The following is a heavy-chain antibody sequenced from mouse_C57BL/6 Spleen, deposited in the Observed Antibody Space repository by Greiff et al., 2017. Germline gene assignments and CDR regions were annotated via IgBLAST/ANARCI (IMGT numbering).Heavy chain of an antibody. CDR3: ARGGITTVAWYFDV. CDR1: GFTFSSYA. J-gene: IGHJ1*03. D-gene: IGHD1-1*01. V-gene: IGHV5-4*01. Sequence: VQLKESGGGLVKPGGSLKLSCAASGFTFSSYAMSWVRQTPEKRLEWVATISDGGSYTYYPDNVKGRFTISRDNAKNNLYLQMSHLKSEDTAMYYCARGGITTVAWYFDVWGTGTTVTVSS. CDR2: ISDGGSYT.